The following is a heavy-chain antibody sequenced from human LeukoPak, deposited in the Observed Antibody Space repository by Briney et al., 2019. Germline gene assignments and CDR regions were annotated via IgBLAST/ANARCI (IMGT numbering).Heavy chain of an antibody. D-gene: IGHD2-8*02. J-gene: IGHJ3*02. Sequence: RPGGSLRLSCAASGFTFSSYAMTWVRQAPGKGLEWVSVISGSGGSTDYADSVKGRFTISRDNSKNTLSLQMNSLRAEDTAVYYCARGSVPVVAMNAFHIWGQGTMVTVSS. V-gene: IGHV3-23*01. CDR1: GFTFSSYA. CDR3: ARGSVPVVAMNAFHI. CDR2: ISGSGGST.